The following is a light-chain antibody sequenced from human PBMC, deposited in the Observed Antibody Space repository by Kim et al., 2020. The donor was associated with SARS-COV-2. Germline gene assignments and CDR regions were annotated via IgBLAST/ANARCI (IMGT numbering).Light chain of an antibody. CDR3: QSYDSSNWV. J-gene: IGLJ3*02. Sequence: GKTVTISCTRSSGSMASNYVQWYQQRPGRAPTTVIYEDNQRPSGVPDRFSGSIDSSSNSASLTISGLKTEDEADYYCQSYDSSNWVFGGGTQLTVL. CDR2: EDN. V-gene: IGLV6-57*03. CDR1: SGSMASNY.